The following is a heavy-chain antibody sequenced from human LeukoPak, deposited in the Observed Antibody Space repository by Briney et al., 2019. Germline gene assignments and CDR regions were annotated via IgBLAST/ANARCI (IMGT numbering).Heavy chain of an antibody. J-gene: IGHJ4*02. CDR1: GYTSTGYY. CDR2: INPNSGGT. Sequence: GASVKVSFKASGYTSTGYYMHWVRQAPGQGLEWMGWINPNSGGTNYAQKFQGRVTMTRDTSISTAYMELSRLRSDDTAVYYCARAPSGSYPYYFDYWGQGTLVTVSS. CDR3: ARAPSGSYPYYFDY. V-gene: IGHV1-2*02. D-gene: IGHD1-26*01.